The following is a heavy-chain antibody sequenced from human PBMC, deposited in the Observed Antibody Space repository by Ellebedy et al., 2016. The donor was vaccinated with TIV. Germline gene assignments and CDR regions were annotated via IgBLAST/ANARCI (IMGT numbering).Heavy chain of an antibody. CDR1: GGTISSSNHY. J-gene: IGHJ6*03. CDR2: IFHSGTT. V-gene: IGHV4-39*01. CDR3: ARQPLFLPCIAAGYCMDV. D-gene: IGHD6-13*01. Sequence: SETLSLTXSVSGGTISSSNHYWGWNRQPPGKGLEWIARIFHSGTTYYNPSLKSRLTLSVDTSKNQFSLNLSSVTAANTAVFYCARQPLFLPCIAAGYCMDVWGKGTTVTVSS.